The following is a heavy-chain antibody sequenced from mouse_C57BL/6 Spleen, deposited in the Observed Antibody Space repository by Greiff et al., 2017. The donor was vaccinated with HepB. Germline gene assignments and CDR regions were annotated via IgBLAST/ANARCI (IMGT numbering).Heavy chain of an antibody. CDR1: GYAFSSYW. V-gene: IGHV1-80*01. J-gene: IGHJ4*01. CDR3: ARGDYDEGDYAMDY. Sequence: QVQLQQSGAELVKPGASVKISCKASGYAFSSYWMNWVKQRPGKGLEWIGQIYPGDGDTNYNGKFKGKATLTADKSSSTAYMQLSSLTSEDSAVYFCARGDYDEGDYAMDYWGQGTSVTVSS. CDR2: IYPGDGDT. D-gene: IGHD2-4*01.